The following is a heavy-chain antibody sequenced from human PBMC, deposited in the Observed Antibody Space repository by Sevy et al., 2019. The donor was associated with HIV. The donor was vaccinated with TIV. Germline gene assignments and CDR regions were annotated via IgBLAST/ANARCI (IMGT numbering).Heavy chain of an antibody. D-gene: IGHD3-22*01. Sequence: GGSLRLSCAASGFDFSTYDMHWVRQAPGKGLEWVAFISFDGSDKWYGDSVKGRSTISRDNSKNTLYVQMNTLRDEDTAVYYCAKRERSYYDSSGNYDAFDVWGQGTLVTVSS. V-gene: IGHV3-33*03. CDR1: GFDFSTYD. CDR2: ISFDGSDK. CDR3: AKRERSYYDSSGNYDAFDV. J-gene: IGHJ3*01.